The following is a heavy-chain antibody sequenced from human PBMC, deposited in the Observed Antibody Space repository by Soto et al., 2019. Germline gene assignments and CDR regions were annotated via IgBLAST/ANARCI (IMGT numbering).Heavy chain of an antibody. CDR2: INPNSGGT. CDR3: ARGYDRNFSYYYYDMDV. Sequence: QVQLVQSGAEVKKPGASVKVSCKASGYTFTGYYMHWVRQAPGQGLEWMGWINPNSGGTNYAQKSQGWVTMSRDTYVSVAYMELSRLRSDDTAVYYCARGYDRNFSYYYYDMDVWCKGTTVTASS. V-gene: IGHV1-2*04. CDR1: GYTFTGYY. J-gene: IGHJ6*03. D-gene: IGHD4-4*01.